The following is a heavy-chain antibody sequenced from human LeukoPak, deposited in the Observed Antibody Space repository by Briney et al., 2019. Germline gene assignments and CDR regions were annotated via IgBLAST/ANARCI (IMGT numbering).Heavy chain of an antibody. J-gene: IGHJ1*01. V-gene: IGHV3-74*01. D-gene: IGHD3-22*01. Sequence: LSGGSLRFSCAASGFTFSTYWMHWVRQAPGKGLVWVSRIKSDGSTNYADSVKGRFTISRDNAKNTVSLQMNSLRPEDTGVYYCARAPSEIGGYYPEYFRHWGQGTLVTVSS. CDR1: GFTFSTYW. CDR3: ARAPSEIGGYYPEYFRH. CDR2: IKSDGST.